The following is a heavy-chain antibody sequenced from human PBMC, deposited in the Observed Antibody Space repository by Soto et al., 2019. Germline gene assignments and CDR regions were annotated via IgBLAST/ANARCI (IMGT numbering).Heavy chain of an antibody. Sequence: GGSLRLSCAASGFTFSSYSMNWVRQAPGKGLEWVSSISSSSSYIYYADSVKGRFTISRDNAKNSLYLQMNSLRAEDTAVYYCARGARIAVAGTRSAYGMDVWGQGTTVTVSS. J-gene: IGHJ6*02. D-gene: IGHD6-19*01. V-gene: IGHV3-21*01. CDR1: GFTFSSYS. CDR3: ARGARIAVAGTRSAYGMDV. CDR2: ISSSSSYI.